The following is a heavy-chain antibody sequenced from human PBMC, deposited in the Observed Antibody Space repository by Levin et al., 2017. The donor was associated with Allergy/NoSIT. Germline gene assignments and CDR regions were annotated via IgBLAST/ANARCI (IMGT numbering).Heavy chain of an antibody. CDR1: GYTFAAYN. CDR3: VRARATAHTYKPRWFEP. D-gene: IGHD3-16*01. V-gene: IGHV1-2*02. J-gene: IGHJ5*02. CDR2: INPNSSGT. Sequence: GESLKISCKVSGYTFAAYNIHWVRQAPGQGLEWMGWINPNSSGTVYAKKFQGRVTMTRDTSISTGYMELSGLTFDDTAVYYCVRARATAHTYKPRWFEPWGQGTRVTVSS.